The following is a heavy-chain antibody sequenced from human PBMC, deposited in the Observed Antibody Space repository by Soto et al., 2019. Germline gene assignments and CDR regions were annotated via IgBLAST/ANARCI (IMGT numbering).Heavy chain of an antibody. D-gene: IGHD2-21*02. Sequence: ESGGGVVQPGRSLRLSCAASGFTFSSYGMHWVRQAPGKGLEWVAVISYDGSNKYYADSVKGRFTISRDNSKNTLYLQMNSLRAEDTAVYYCAKDHDSYSYYYYYGMDVWGQGTTVTVSS. CDR2: ISYDGSNK. J-gene: IGHJ6*02. CDR1: GFTFSSYG. V-gene: IGHV3-30*18. CDR3: AKDHDSYSYYYYYGMDV.